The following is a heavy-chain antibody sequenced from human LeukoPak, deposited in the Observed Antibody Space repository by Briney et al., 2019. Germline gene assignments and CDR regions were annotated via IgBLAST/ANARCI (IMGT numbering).Heavy chain of an antibody. CDR2: IKEDGSEK. Sequence: GGSLRLSCAASGFTFSNYWMSWVRQAPGKGLEWVANIKEDGSEKYYVDSVKGRFTISRDNAKNSLYLQMNSLRAEDTAVYYCAREAAGYCSGGSCYSVPYFDYWGQGTLVTVSS. V-gene: IGHV3-7*01. J-gene: IGHJ4*02. CDR1: GFTFSNYW. CDR3: AREAAGYCSGGSCYSVPYFDY. D-gene: IGHD2-15*01.